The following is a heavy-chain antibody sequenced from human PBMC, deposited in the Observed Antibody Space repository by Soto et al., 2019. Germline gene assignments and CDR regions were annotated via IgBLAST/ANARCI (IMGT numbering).Heavy chain of an antibody. D-gene: IGHD3-22*01. Sequence: SVKVSCKASGGTFSSYAISWVRQAPGQGLEWMGGIIPIFGTANYAQKFQGRVTITADESTSTAYMELSSLRSEDTAVYYCARQRPHYYDSSGSPGSGKWFDPWGQGTLVTVSS. CDR3: ARQRPHYYDSSGSPGSGKWFDP. V-gene: IGHV1-69*13. CDR2: IIPIFGTA. J-gene: IGHJ5*02. CDR1: GGTFSSYA.